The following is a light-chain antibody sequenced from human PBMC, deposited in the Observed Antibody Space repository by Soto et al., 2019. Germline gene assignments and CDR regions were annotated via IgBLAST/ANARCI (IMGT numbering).Light chain of an antibody. Sequence: QSVLTQPPSASGTPGQRVTISCSGSSSNIGRNYVYWYQQLPGTAPKLLLYNNDQRSSGVPDRFSGSKSGTSASLAISGLRSEDETDFYCAAWDDSLSAVVFGGGTQLTVL. V-gene: IGLV1-47*02. CDR3: AAWDDSLSAVV. CDR2: NND. CDR1: SSNIGRNY. J-gene: IGLJ2*01.